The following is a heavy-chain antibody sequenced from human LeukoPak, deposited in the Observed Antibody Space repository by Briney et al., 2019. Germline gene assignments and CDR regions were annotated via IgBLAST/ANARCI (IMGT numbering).Heavy chain of an antibody. Sequence: PSETLSLTCSVSGGSINNYYWSWIRQAPGKRLEWIGSVYHTGSTDYNPSLRSPVTISVDTSKNHFSLNVTSVTAADTAIYYCTRDRLGGAVASWIPDYWGQGILVTVSS. CDR1: GGSINNYY. D-gene: IGHD3-3*01. J-gene: IGHJ4*02. CDR2: VYHTGST. V-gene: IGHV4-59*01. CDR3: TRDRLGGAVASWIPDY.